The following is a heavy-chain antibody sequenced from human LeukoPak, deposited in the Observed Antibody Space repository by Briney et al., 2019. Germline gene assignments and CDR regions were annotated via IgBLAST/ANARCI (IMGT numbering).Heavy chain of an antibody. CDR3: SRGPIQLWVHNGMDV. V-gene: IGHV3-49*04. J-gene: IGHJ6*02. D-gene: IGHD5-24*01. CDR1: GFTLGDHA. Sequence: GGSLRPSCTSSGFTLGDHAMTWVRQVPGKGLEWVGFIRSNAYRGTTEYAASVKGRFTISRDDSKNVVYLQMNGLKSEDTAVYYCSRGPIQLWVHNGMDVWGQGTTVTVSS. CDR2: IRSNAYRGTT.